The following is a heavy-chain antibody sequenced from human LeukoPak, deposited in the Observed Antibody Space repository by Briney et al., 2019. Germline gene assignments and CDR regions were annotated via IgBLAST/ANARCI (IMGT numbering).Heavy chain of an antibody. V-gene: IGHV1-8*01. J-gene: IGHJ4*02. CDR1: GYTFTSHD. D-gene: IGHD1-26*01. Sequence: ASVKVSCKASGYTFTSHDINWVRQATGQGLEWMGWMNPNTGNTGYAQKLQGRVTMTRDTSIATVYMELSRLTSDDTAVYYCARVNGEWEPLEYWGQGTLVTVSS. CDR3: ARVNGEWEPLEY. CDR2: MNPNTGNT.